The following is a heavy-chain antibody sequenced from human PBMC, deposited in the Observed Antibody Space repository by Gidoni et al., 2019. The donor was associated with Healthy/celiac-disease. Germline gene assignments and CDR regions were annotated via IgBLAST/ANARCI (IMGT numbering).Heavy chain of an antibody. CDR2: IWYDGSNK. D-gene: IGHD1-26*01. CDR3: ARDKVGATQEIYYYYGMDV. J-gene: IGHJ6*02. V-gene: IGHV3-33*01. Sequence: LEWVAVIWYDGSNKYYADSVKGRFTISRDNSKNTLYLQMNSLRAEDTAVYYCARDKVGATQEIYYYYGMDVWGQGTTVTVSS.